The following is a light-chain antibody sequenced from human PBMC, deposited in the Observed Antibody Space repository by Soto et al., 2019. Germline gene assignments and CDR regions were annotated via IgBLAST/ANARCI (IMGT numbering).Light chain of an antibody. J-gene: IGLJ1*01. CDR1: SSDVGGYHY. CDR2: DVS. CDR3: SSYTSSSTYV. V-gene: IGLV2-14*01. Sequence: QSALTQPASVSGSPGQSITISCTGTSSDVGGYHYVSWYQQYPGKAPKVMIYDVSNRPSGVSNRFSGSKSGTTASLTISGLQAEYEADYYCSSYTSSSTYVFGTGTKLTVL.